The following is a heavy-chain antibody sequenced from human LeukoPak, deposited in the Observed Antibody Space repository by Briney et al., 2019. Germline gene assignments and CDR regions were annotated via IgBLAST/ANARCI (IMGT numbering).Heavy chain of an antibody. CDR1: GYTFTSYD. V-gene: IGHV1-8*01. Sequence: GASVKVSCKASGYTFTSYDINWVRQATGQGLEWMGWMNPNSGNTGYAQKFQGRVTMTRNTSISTAYMELSSLRSEDTAVYYCASWGRLVVVTAIRNDAFDIWGQGTMVTVSS. D-gene: IGHD2-21*02. J-gene: IGHJ3*02. CDR2: MNPNSGNT. CDR3: ASWGRLVVVTAIRNDAFDI.